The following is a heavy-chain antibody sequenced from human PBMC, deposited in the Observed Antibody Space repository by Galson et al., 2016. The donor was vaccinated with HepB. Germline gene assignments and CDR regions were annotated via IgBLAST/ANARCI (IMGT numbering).Heavy chain of an antibody. CDR1: GFTVSRNY. D-gene: IGHD1-26*01. CDR3: ASHGGSPPGILGPTEGLDY. J-gene: IGHJ4*02. CDR2: IYSGGST. V-gene: IGHV3-53*01. Sequence: SLRLSCAASGFTVSRNYMTWVRLAPGKGLESVSVIYSGGSTYYADSVKGRFIIPRDSSKNTLYLQLNSLRVEDTAVYYCASHGGSPPGILGPTEGLDYWGLGTLVTVSS.